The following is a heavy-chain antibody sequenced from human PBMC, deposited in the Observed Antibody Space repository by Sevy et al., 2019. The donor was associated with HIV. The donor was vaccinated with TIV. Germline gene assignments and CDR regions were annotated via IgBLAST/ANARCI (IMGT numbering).Heavy chain of an antibody. CDR3: AKDSYFDNSLFDY. J-gene: IGHJ4*02. V-gene: IGHV3-23*01. D-gene: IGHD3-22*01. CDR2: ISGSGGST. Sequence: GGSLRLSCATSGVTISNYAMNWVRQAPGKGLEWVSGISGSGGSTYYADSVKGRFTISRDNSKNTMYLQMNSLRAEDTAVYDCAKDSYFDNSLFDYWGQGTLVTVSS. CDR1: GVTISNYA.